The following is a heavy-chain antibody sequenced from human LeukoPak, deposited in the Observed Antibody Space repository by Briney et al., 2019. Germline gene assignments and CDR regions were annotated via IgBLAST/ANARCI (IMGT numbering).Heavy chain of an antibody. CDR1: GFTFSIYD. CDR2: ISLGGDIT. V-gene: IGHV3-30-3*01. J-gene: IGHJ4*02. D-gene: IGHD3-10*01. CDR3: ARDMKAGVPDYIDY. Sequence: QPGGSLRLSCAASGFTFSIYDMYWVHQTPDKGLEWVAAISLGGDITLYTDSVKGRFTISRDSSKLYLQMNSLTIEDTALYFCARDMKAGVPDYIDYWGQGTLVTVSS.